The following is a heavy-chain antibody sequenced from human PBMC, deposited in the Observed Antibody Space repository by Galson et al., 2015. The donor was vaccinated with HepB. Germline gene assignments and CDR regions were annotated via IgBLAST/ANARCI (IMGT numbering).Heavy chain of an antibody. CDR2: IRSKTDGETT. J-gene: IGHJ4*02. CDR1: GFTFSDAW. V-gene: IGHV3-15*01. Sequence: SLRLSCAASGFTFSDAWMSWVRQAPGKGLEWVGRIRSKTDGETTEYAAPVKGRFTISRDDSKNTLYLHLNSLKTEDTAMYYCTTLPNYYDNAYWGQGTLVTVSS. D-gene: IGHD3-22*01. CDR3: TTLPNYYDNAY.